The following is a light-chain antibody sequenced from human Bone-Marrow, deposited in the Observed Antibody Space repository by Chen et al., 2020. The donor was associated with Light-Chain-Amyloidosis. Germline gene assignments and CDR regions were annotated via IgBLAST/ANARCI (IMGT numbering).Light chain of an antibody. V-gene: IGKV3-20*01. CDR3: ERYGV. J-gene: IGKJ4*01. CDR1: QSISNS. CDR2: DAS. Sequence: IVLTQSPGTLSLSPGERATLSCRASQSISNSLAWYQQKPGQAPRLLIYDASSRATGIPVRFSGSGSGTDFTLTISRLEPEDFAVYYCERYGVFGGGTKVEIQ.